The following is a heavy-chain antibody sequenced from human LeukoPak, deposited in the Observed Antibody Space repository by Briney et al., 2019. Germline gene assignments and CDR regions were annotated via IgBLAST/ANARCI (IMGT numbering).Heavy chain of an antibody. CDR3: ARGHYGSGSYYYYMDV. J-gene: IGHJ6*03. CDR1: GFTFSIYE. V-gene: IGHV3-48*03. D-gene: IGHD3-10*01. CDR2: IDTSGTTT. Sequence: GGSLRLSCAAYGFTFSIYEMNWVRQAPGKGLEWISYIDTSGTTTYYADSVRGRFTVSRDNTKNSLYLQMNTLRAEDTAVYYCARGHYGSGSYYYYMDVWGKGTTVTISS.